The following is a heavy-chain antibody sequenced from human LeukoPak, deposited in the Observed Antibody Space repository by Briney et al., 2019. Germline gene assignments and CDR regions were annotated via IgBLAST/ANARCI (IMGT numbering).Heavy chain of an antibody. J-gene: IGHJ3*02. CDR3: ARRRGDYGSGELNI. V-gene: IGHV4-30-4*08. CDR1: GGSISSGDYY. D-gene: IGHD3-10*01. Sequence: SETLSLTCTVSGGSISSGDYYWSWIRQPPGKGLEWIGYIYYSGSTYYNPSLKSRVTISVDTSKNQFSLKLSSVTAADTAVYYCARRRGDYGSGELNIWGQGTMVTVSS. CDR2: IYYSGST.